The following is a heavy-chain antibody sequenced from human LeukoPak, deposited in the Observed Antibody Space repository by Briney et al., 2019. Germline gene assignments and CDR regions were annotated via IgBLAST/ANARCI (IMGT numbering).Heavy chain of an antibody. Sequence: PSETLSLTCTVSGYSISSAYYWGWIRQPPGKGLEWIGTIYHSGSTYYNPSLKSRVTISVDTSKNQFSLKLSSVTAADTAVYYCARDERDYGGNSISAFDIWGQGTMVTVSS. CDR3: ARDERDYGGNSISAFDI. V-gene: IGHV4-38-2*02. CDR1: GYSISSAYY. CDR2: IYHSGST. D-gene: IGHD4-23*01. J-gene: IGHJ3*02.